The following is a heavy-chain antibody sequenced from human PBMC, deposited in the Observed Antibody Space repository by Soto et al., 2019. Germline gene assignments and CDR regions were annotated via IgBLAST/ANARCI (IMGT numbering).Heavy chain of an antibody. CDR1: GGSISSGGYY. CDR3: ARERYCSGGSCWWFDP. V-gene: IGHV4-31*03. Sequence: SETLSLTCTVPGGSISSGGYYWSWIRQHPGKGLEWIGYIYYSGSTYYNPSLKSRVTISVDTSKNQFSLKLSSVTAADTAVYYCARERYCSGGSCWWFDPWGQGTLVTVSS. CDR2: IYYSGST. D-gene: IGHD2-15*01. J-gene: IGHJ5*02.